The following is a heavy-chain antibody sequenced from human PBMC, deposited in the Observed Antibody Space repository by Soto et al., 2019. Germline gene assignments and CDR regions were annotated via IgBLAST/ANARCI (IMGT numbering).Heavy chain of an antibody. D-gene: IGHD4-17*01. CDR1: GYTFTSYY. V-gene: IGHV1-46*03. CDR2: INPSGGST. Sequence: GASVKVSCKASGYTFTSYYMHWVRQAPGQGLEWMGIINPSGGSTSYAQKFQGRVTMTRDTSTSTVYMELSSLRSEDTAVYYCARDFVPYRDSPSDPAPYNWFDPWGQGTLVTVSS. CDR3: ARDFVPYRDSPSDPAPYNWFDP. J-gene: IGHJ5*02.